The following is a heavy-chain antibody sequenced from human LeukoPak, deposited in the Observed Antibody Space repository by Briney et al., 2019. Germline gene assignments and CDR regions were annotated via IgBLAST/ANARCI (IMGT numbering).Heavy chain of an antibody. Sequence: ASVTVSCKASGYTFTGYYMHWVRQAPGQGLEWMGWINPNSGGTNYAQKFQGRVTMTRDTSISTAYMELRGLRSDDTAVYYCARDHTAATGDYWGQGTLVTVSS. D-gene: IGHD6-13*01. J-gene: IGHJ4*02. CDR1: GYTFTGYY. V-gene: IGHV1-2*02. CDR3: ARDHTAATGDY. CDR2: INPNSGGT.